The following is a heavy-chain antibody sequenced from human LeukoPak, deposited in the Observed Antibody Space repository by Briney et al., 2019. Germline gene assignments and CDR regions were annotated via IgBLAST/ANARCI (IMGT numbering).Heavy chain of an antibody. CDR2: IWYDGSNK. CDR1: GFTFSSYG. CDR3: ARDLQVRGVKSYYYYYGMDV. D-gene: IGHD3-10*01. Sequence: GRSLRLSCAASGFTFSSYGMHWVRQAPGKGLKWVAVIWYDGSNKYYADSVKGRFTISRDNSKNTLYLQMNSLRAEDTAVYYCARDLQVRGVKSYYYYYGMDVCGQGTTVTVSS. V-gene: IGHV3-33*01. J-gene: IGHJ6*02.